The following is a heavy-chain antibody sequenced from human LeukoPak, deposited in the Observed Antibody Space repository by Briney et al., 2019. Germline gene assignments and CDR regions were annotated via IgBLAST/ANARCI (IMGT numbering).Heavy chain of an antibody. CDR1: DDSIGLYY. CDR3: AREYSSSSEFDY. J-gene: IGHJ4*02. V-gene: IGHV4-59*01. Sequence: PSETLSLTCTVSDDSIGLYYWSWIRQPPGKGLEWIGLIFYNGNTNYSPSLKSRVLISVDVAQKQFSLNLTSVTAADTAVYYCAREYSSSSEFDYWGQGTLVTVSS. CDR2: IFYNGNT. D-gene: IGHD6-6*01.